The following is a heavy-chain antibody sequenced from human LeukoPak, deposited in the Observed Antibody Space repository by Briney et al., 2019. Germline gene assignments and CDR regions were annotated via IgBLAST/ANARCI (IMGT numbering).Heavy chain of an antibody. CDR1: GASIRSSSYY. CDR2: IHNSGSI. J-gene: IGHJ4*02. V-gene: IGHV4-61*05. CDR3: ARLLSIHCGGSSCHSEEDFDY. D-gene: IGHD2-15*01. Sequence: PSEALSLTCTLSGASIRSSSYYWSWIRQPPGKGLEWIGYIHNSGSINYNPSLKSRVTMSVDTSKNQFSLKVSSVTAADTAVYFCARLLSIHCGGSSCHSEEDFDYWGQGTLVTVSS.